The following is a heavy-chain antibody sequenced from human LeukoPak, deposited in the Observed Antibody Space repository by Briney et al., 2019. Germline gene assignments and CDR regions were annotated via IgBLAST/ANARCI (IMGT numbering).Heavy chain of an antibody. CDR1: GYSYSSYW. V-gene: IGHV5-51*01. D-gene: IGHD6-19*01. J-gene: IGHJ4*02. Sequence: AESLKISCESSGYSYSSYWIGWVRQMPGKGLEWMGIIYPDDSDTRYSPSFQGQVTISTDKSISTAYPQWSSLKASDTAMYYCARRAVAGTSFDYWGQGTLVTVSS. CDR2: IYPDDSDT. CDR3: ARRAVAGTSFDY.